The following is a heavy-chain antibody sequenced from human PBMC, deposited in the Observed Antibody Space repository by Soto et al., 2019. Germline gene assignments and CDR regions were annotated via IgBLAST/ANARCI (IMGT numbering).Heavy chain of an antibody. J-gene: IGHJ3*02. CDR2: IIPIFGTA. CDR1: VCTFSSYA. CDR3: ARGYSGSYGHAFDI. D-gene: IGHD1-26*01. V-gene: IGHV1-69*13. Sequence: ASVKVSCKASVCTFSSYAIRCVRQTPGQGLEWMGGIIPIFGTANYAQKFQGRVTITADESTSTAYMELSSLRSEDTAVYYCARGYSGSYGHAFDIWGQGTMVTVSS.